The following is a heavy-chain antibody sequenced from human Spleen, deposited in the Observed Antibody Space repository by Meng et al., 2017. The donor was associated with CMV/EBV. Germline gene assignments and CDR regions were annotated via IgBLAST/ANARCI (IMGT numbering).Heavy chain of an antibody. CDR2: IYHSGST. CDR1: GGPISSSNW. Sequence: LEGAAPELLKPSGTLSLTCVFSGGPISSSNWWSWVRQHPGKGLEWIGEIYHSGSTNYNPSLKSRVTISVDKSKNQFSLKLSSVTAADTAVYYCARVVTALWGYYFDYWGQGTLVTVSS. CDR3: ARVVTALWGYYFDY. J-gene: IGHJ4*02. V-gene: IGHV4-4*02. D-gene: IGHD2-21*02.